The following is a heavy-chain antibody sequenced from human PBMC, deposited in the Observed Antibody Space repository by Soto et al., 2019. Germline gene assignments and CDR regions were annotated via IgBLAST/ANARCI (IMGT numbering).Heavy chain of an antibody. CDR2: ISDYNGNT. CDR1: GYTFSSYG. Sequence: QVQLVQSGAEVKRAGASVKVSCKASGYTFSSYGLSWVRQAPGQGLEWMGWISDYNGNTHYAQKFQGRVIMTTDTSTRTAYMELRILRSDDTAVYFCASEGYYAGSWTYSPPRYYGMDVWGQGTTVTVS. CDR3: ASEGYYAGSWTYSPPRYYGMDV. J-gene: IGHJ6*02. V-gene: IGHV1-18*01. D-gene: IGHD3-10*01.